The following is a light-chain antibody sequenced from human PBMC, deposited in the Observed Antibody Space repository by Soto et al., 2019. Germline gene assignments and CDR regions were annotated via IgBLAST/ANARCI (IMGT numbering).Light chain of an antibody. CDR3: QPYNNWPLT. CDR1: QGIGDT. J-gene: IGKJ4*01. Sequence: EVVMMQSPDTLAVSPGEDVGRPRRASQGIGDTLAWYQHKPGQTPRLLIYDTSTRATGVPTRFSGSRSGAEFTLTINSLQSEDFAVYYCQPYNNWPLTFGGGTKVDIK. V-gene: IGKV3-15*01. CDR2: DTS.